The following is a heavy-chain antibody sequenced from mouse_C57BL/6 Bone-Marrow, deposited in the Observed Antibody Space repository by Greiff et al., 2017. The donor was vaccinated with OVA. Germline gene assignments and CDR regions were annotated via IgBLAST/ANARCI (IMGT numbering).Heavy chain of an antibody. CDR1: GYTFTSYW. J-gene: IGHJ3*01. CDR3: AGGCYHGAWVTY. Sequence: QVQLQQPGAELVKPGASVKMSCKASGYTFTSYWITWVKQRPGQGLEWIGDIYPGSGSTNYNEKFKSKATLTVDTSSSTAYMQLSSLTSEDSAVYYCAGGCYHGAWVTYWGQGTLVTVSA. V-gene: IGHV1-55*01. CDR2: IYPGSGST.